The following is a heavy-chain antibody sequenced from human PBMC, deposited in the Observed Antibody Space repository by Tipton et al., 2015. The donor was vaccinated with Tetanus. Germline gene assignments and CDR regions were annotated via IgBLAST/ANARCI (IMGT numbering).Heavy chain of an antibody. D-gene: IGHD4-17*01. J-gene: IGHJ4*02. CDR3: ARVIRRSMIGYGVFDS. Sequence: SLRLSCAASGFPFYSYALAWVRQAPGKGLEWISYISDSRSVIHCADSVKGRFTVSRDNAENSLYLQMTSLRDEDTAVYFCARVIRRSMIGYGVFDSWGQGALVAVSS. CDR2: ISDSRSVI. V-gene: IGHV3-48*02. CDR1: GFPFYSYA.